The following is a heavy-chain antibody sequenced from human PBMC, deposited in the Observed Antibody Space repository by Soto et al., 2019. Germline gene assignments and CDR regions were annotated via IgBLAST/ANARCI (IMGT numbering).Heavy chain of an antibody. Sequence: QVQLVQSGAEVKKPGSSVKVSCKASGGTFSSYAISWVRQAPGQGLEWMGGIIPIFGTANYAEKFQGRVTITVDESTSTAYMVLSSLRSEDTAVYYVARTYCGGDCYPLNHYFYGIDVWGQGTTVTVSS. CDR3: ARTYCGGDCYPLNHYFYGIDV. V-gene: IGHV1-69*01. J-gene: IGHJ6*02. CDR2: IIPIFGTA. CDR1: GGTFSSYA. D-gene: IGHD2-21*02.